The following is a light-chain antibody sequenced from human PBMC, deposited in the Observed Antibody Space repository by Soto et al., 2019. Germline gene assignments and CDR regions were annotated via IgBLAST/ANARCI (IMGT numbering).Light chain of an antibody. V-gene: IGLV2-14*01. CDR2: DVS. CDR1: SSDVGGYNY. J-gene: IGLJ2*01. CDR3: SSYTSSSIVV. Sequence: QSALTQPASVSGSPGHLIAISCTGTSSDVGGYNYVSWYQQHPGKAPKLMIYDVSNRPSGVSNRFSGSKSGNTASLTISGLQAEDEADYYCSSYTSSSIVVFGGGTKVTVL.